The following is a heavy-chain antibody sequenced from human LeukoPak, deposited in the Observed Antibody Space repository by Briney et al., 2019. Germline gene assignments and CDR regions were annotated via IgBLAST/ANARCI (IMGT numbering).Heavy chain of an antibody. CDR3: ARKLSGATTNWFDP. Sequence: ASVKVSCKASGYTFTSYDINWVRQATGQGLEWMGWMNPNSGNTGYAQKFQGRVTMTRNTSISTAYMELRSLRSDDTAVYYCARKLSGATTNWFDPWGQGTLVTVSS. V-gene: IGHV1-8*01. J-gene: IGHJ5*02. CDR2: MNPNSGNT. CDR1: GYTFTSYD. D-gene: IGHD1-26*01.